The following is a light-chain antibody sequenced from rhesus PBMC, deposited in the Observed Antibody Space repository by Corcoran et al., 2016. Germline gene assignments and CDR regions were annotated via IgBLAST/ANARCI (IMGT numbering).Light chain of an antibody. CDR3: QQHDNSPWT. J-gene: IGKJ1*01. V-gene: IGKV1-69*01. CDR1: QGISNW. CDR2: RAS. Sequence: DIQMTQSPSSLSASVGDRVTITCRASQGISNWLAWYQQKPGKAPKLLIYRASNLETGVPSRFSGSGSGTDFTLTIRSLQPEDIATYYCQQHDNSPWTFGKGTKVEIK.